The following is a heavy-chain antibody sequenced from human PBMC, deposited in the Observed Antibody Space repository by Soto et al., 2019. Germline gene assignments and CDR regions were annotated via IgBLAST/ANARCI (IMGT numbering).Heavy chain of an antibody. J-gene: IGHJ5*02. CDR1: GGTFSSYA. CDR2: IIPIFGTA. V-gene: IGHV1-69*06. Sequence: QVQLVQSGAEVKKPGSSVKVSCKASGGTFSSYAISWVRQAPGQGLEWMGGIIPIFGTANYAQKFQGRVTITADKSTSTADMERSSLSSEATAVYYFARFYAGSWPLERFAPGGQGTRVTVSS. CDR3: ARFYAGSWPLERFAP. D-gene: IGHD6-13*01.